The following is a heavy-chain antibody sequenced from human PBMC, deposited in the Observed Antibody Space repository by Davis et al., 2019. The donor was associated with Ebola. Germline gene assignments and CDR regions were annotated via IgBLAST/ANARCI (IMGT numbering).Heavy chain of an antibody. J-gene: IGHJ6*02. CDR3: ARGRKGYYYYGMDV. V-gene: IGHV4-34*01. Sequence: SETLSLTCAVYGGSFSGYYWSWIRQPPGKGLEWMWEINHSGSTNYNPSLKSRVTISVDTSKNQFSLKLSSVTAADTAVYYCARGRKGYYYYGMDVWGQGTTVTVSS. CDR2: INHSGST. CDR1: GGSFSGYY. D-gene: IGHD1-14*01.